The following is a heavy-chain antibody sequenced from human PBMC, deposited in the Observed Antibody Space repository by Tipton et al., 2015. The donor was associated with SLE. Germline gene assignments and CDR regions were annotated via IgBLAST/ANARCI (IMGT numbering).Heavy chain of an antibody. D-gene: IGHD6-19*01. CDR3: ARGPFQRWPPGAY. J-gene: IGHJ4*02. CDR2: IADTGSP. V-gene: IGHV4-34*01. Sequence: TLSLTCAVYGGSSNGYHWTWIRQPPGQGLEWIGEIADTGSPNYNPSLKSRVTISLDTSKSQFSLILNSLTAADTAVYYCARGPFQRWPPGAYWGQGTLVTVSS. CDR1: GGSSNGYH.